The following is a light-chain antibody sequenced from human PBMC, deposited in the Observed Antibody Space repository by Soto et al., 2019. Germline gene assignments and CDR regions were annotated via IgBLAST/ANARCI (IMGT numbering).Light chain of an antibody. CDR3: QQYGSSPWT. Sequence: EIVMTQSPDTLSVSPGERATLSCRASQSVSSNLAWYQQKPGQAPRLLIYDASTRAPGFPARFSGSGSGTDFTLAISRLEPEDFAVYYCQQYGSSPWTFGQGTKVDIK. CDR1: QSVSSN. J-gene: IGKJ1*01. CDR2: DAS. V-gene: IGKV3-20*01.